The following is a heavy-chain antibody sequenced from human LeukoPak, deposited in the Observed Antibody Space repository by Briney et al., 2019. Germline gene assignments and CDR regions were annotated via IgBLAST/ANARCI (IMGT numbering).Heavy chain of an antibody. Sequence: GGSLRLSCAASGFTFSSYGMHWVRQAPGRGLEWVAVIWYDGSNKYYANSVKGRFTISRDNSKNTLYLQMGSLRAEDMAVYYCARAPRPRFGGWYDYWGQGTLVTVSS. CDR1: GFTFSSYG. V-gene: IGHV3-33*01. D-gene: IGHD6-19*01. CDR2: IWYDGSNK. CDR3: ARAPRPRFGGWYDY. J-gene: IGHJ4*02.